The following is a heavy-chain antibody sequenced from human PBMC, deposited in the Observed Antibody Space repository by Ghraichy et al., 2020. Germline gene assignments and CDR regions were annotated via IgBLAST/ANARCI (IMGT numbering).Heavy chain of an antibody. V-gene: IGHV3-74*01. D-gene: IGHD6-13*01. CDR1: GFTFSSYW. J-gene: IGHJ4*02. CDR2: INSDGSST. CDR3: ASWCRYSSSWCLDY. Sequence: GGSLRLSCAASGFTFSSYWMHWVRQAPGKGLVWVSRINSDGSSTSYADSVKGRFTISRDNAKNTLYLQMKSLRAEDTAVYYCASWCRYSSSWCLDYWGQGTLVTVSS.